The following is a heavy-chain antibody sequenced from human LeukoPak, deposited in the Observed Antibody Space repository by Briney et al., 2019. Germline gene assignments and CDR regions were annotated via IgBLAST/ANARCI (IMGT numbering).Heavy chain of an antibody. D-gene: IGHD6-13*01. V-gene: IGHV1-46*01. Sequence: PGGSLRLSCAASGFTFSSYGMHWVRQAPGKGLEWVGIINPSGGSTSYAQKFQGRVTMTRDTSTSTVYMELSSLRSEDTAVYYCARDGSSWLPEYYFDYWGQGTLVTVSS. CDR1: GFTFSSYG. J-gene: IGHJ4*02. CDR3: ARDGSSWLPEYYFDY. CDR2: INPSGGST.